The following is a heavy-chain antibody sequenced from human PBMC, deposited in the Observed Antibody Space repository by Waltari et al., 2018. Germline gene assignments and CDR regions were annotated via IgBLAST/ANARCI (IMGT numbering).Heavy chain of an antibody. CDR3: ARLVMTTVTTDAFDI. D-gene: IGHD4-17*01. Sequence: IRQPPGKGLEWIGSIYHSGSTYYNPSLKSRVTISVDTSKNQFSLKLSSVTAADTAVYYCARLVMTTVTTDAFDIWGQGTMVTVSS. CDR2: IYHSGST. V-gene: IGHV4-38-2*01. J-gene: IGHJ3*02.